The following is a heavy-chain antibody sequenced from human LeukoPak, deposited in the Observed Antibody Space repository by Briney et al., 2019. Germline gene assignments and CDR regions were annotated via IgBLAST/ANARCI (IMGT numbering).Heavy chain of an antibody. CDR2: IYYSGST. CDR1: GGSISSYY. Sequence: SETLSLTCTVSGGSISSYYWSWIRQPPGKGLEWIGYIYYSGSTNYNPSLKSRVTISVDTSKNQFSLKLSSVTAADTAVYYCARSIWRGGWYPFDYWGQGTLVTVSS. D-gene: IGHD6-19*01. J-gene: IGHJ4*02. V-gene: IGHV4-59*01. CDR3: ARSIWRGGWYPFDY.